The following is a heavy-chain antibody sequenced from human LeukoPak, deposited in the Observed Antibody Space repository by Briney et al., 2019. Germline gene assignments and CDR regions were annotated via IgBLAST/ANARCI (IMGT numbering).Heavy chain of an antibody. CDR1: GGTFSNYA. CDR3: ARILSSSWYEYFHH. CDR2: IIPIFGTA. J-gene: IGHJ1*01. V-gene: IGHV1-69*13. D-gene: IGHD6-19*01. Sequence: SVKLSCNASGGTFSNYAISWVRQAPGQGLEWMGAIIPIFGTANYAQKFQGRVTITADESTSTAYMEMSSLRSEDTAVYYCARILSSSWYEYFHHWGQGTLVTVSS.